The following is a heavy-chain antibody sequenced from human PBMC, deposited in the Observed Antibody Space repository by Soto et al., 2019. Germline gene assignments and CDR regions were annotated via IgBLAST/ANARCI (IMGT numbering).Heavy chain of an antibody. V-gene: IGHV3-30-3*01. CDR1: GFTFSSYA. CDR3: ARDRDTTTYYYGMDV. CDR2: ISYDGSNK. J-gene: IGHJ6*02. D-gene: IGHD4-17*01. Sequence: QVQLVESGGGVVQPGRSLRLSCAASGFTFSSYAMHWVRQAPGKGLEWVAVISYDGSNKYYADYVKGRFTISRDNSKNTLYLQMNSLIAEDTSVSYYARDRDTTTYYYGMDVWGQGTTVTVSS.